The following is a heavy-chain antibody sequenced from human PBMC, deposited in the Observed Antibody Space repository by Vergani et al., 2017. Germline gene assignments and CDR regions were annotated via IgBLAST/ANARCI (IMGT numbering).Heavy chain of an antibody. D-gene: IGHD4-11*01. Sequence: QVQLVESGGGLVKPGGSLRLSCAASGFSFSDHYMTWIRQAPGKGLEWVSYISNSGNTIEYADSVKGRFSISRDNAKSSWFLQMDSLRAEDTAVYYCAKNHRDYNDSPGTFYIWGQGSMVTVSS. V-gene: IGHV3-11*01. CDR2: ISNSGNTI. CDR1: GFSFSDHY. CDR3: AKNHRDYNDSPGTFYI. J-gene: IGHJ3*02.